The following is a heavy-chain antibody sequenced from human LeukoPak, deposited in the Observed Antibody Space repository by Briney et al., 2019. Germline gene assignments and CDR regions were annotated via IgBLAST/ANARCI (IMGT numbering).Heavy chain of an antibody. CDR3: ARAGSIVVVVAATQGFGGNWFDP. V-gene: IGHV1-2*02. J-gene: IGHJ5*02. Sequence: EASVKVSCKASGYTFTGYYMHWVRQAPGQGLEWMGWINPNSGGTNYAQKFQGRVTMTRDTSISTAYMELSRLRSDDTAVYYCARAGSIVVVVAATQGFGGNWFDPWGQGTLVTVSS. CDR2: INPNSGGT. CDR1: GYTFTGYY. D-gene: IGHD2-15*01.